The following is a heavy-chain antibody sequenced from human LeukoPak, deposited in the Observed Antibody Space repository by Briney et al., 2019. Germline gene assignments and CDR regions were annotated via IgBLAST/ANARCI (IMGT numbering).Heavy chain of an antibody. D-gene: IGHD1-26*01. Sequence: SETLSLTCAVSGVSISSGGYSWSWIRQPPGKGLEWIGYIYHSGSTYYNPSLKSRVTISVDRSKNQFSLKLSSVTAADTAVYYCAREGLGGSYGLDNWFDPWGQGTLVTVSS. CDR1: GVSISSGGYS. CDR2: IYHSGST. J-gene: IGHJ5*02. CDR3: AREGLGGSYGLDNWFDP. V-gene: IGHV4-30-2*01.